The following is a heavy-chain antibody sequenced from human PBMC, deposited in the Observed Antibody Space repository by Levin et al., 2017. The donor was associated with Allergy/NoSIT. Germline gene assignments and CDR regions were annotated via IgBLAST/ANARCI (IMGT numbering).Heavy chain of an antibody. D-gene: IGHD3-22*01. J-gene: IGHJ4*02. CDR1: GFTFSSYG. CDR2: ISYDGSNK. V-gene: IGHV3-30*03. Sequence: GESLKISCAASGFTFSSYGMHWVRQAPGKGLEWVAVISYDGSNKYYADSVKGRFTISRDNSKNTLYLQMNSLRAEDTAVYYCAGGRGTMIPADYWGQGTLVTVSS. CDR3: AGGRGTMIPADY.